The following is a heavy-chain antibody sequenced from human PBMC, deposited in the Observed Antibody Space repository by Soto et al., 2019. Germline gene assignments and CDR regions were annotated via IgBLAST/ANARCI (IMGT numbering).Heavy chain of an antibody. J-gene: IGHJ6*02. CDR1: GGTFSSHA. V-gene: IGHV1-69*13. Sequence: ASVKVSCKASGGTFSSHAISWVRQAPGQGLEWMGGIIPIFGTANYSQKFQGRVTITADESTSTAYMELSSLRSEDTAVYYCASTLISGYSGYDSPLYYYGMDVWGQGTTVTVSS. CDR3: ASTLISGYSGYDSPLYYYGMDV. CDR2: IIPIFGTA. D-gene: IGHD5-12*01.